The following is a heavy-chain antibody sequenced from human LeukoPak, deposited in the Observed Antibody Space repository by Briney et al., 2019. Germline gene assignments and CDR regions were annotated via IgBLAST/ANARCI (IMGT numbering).Heavy chain of an antibody. D-gene: IGHD2-2*01. Sequence: ASETLSLTCTVSGCSISSSSYYWGWIRQSPGKGLEWIGNIHYSGSTYYNPSLKSRVTISVDTSKNQFSLKLSSVTAADTAVYYCARSDCFSTSCSYFYGMDVWGQGTTVTVSS. V-gene: IGHV4-39*01. CDR1: GCSISSSSYY. CDR2: IHYSGST. CDR3: ARSDCFSTSCSYFYGMDV. J-gene: IGHJ6*02.